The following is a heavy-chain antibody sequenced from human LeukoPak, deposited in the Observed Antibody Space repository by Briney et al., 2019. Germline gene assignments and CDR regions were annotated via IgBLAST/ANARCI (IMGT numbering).Heavy chain of an antibody. CDR2: ISAYNGNT. V-gene: IGHV1-18*01. CDR3: AREDYYDSSGYYGDAFDI. Sequence: ASVKVSCKASGYTFTSYGISWVRQAPGQGLEWMGWISAYNGNTNYAQKLQGRVTMTTDTSTSTAYMELRSLRSDDTAVYYCAREDYYDSSGYYGDAFDIWGQGTMVTVSS. J-gene: IGHJ3*02. D-gene: IGHD3-22*01. CDR1: GYTFTSYG.